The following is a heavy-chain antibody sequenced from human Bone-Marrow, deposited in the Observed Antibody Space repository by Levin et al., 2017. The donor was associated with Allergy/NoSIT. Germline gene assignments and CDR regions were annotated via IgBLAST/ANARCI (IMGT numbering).Heavy chain of an antibody. D-gene: IGHD6-6*01. CDR2: IWYDGSNQ. CDR3: ARDIAARRMDV. Sequence: GESLKISCAASGFTFRNHGMHWVRQAPGKGLEWVAVIWYDGSNQYYVDSVTGRFTISRDNSKNMLYLQMNSLRAEDTAVYYCARDIAARRMDVWGKGTTVTVSA. CDR1: GFTFRNHG. V-gene: IGHV3-33*01. J-gene: IGHJ6*04.